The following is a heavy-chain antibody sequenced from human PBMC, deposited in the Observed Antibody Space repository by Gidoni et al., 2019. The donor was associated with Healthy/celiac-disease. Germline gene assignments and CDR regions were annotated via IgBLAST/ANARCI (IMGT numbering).Heavy chain of an antibody. CDR2: MSGDGGST. CDR1: VFTFDDYT. J-gene: IGHJ6*02. CDR3: AKDQDYYYGMDV. V-gene: IGHV3-43*01. Sequence: EVQLVESGGVVVQPGGSLSLSCAVSVFTFDDYTMLWVRQAPGKGLEWVSLMSGDGGSTYYADSVKGRFTISRDNSKNSLYLQMNSLRTEDTALYYCAKDQDYYYGMDVWGQGTTVTVSS.